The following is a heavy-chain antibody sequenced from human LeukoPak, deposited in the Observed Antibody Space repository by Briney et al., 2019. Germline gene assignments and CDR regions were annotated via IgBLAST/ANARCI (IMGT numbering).Heavy chain of an antibody. Sequence: PSETLSLTCTASGGSISSYYWSWIRQPPGKGLEWIGYIYYSGSTNYNPSLKSRVTISVDTSKNQFSLKLSSVTAADTAVYYCARVRKGLVRYYYYYMDVWGKGTTVTVSS. V-gene: IGHV4-59*01. J-gene: IGHJ6*03. CDR3: ARVRKGLVRYYYYYMDV. CDR2: IYYSGST. D-gene: IGHD6-19*01. CDR1: GGSISSYY.